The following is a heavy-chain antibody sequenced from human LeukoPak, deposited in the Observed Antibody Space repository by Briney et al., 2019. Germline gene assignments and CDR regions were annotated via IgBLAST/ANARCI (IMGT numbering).Heavy chain of an antibody. V-gene: IGHV3-21*06. D-gene: IGHD2/OR15-2a*01. Sequence: TGGSLRLSCAASGFTFRSYTMNWVRQAPGKGLQWVSSITSGSDYIYYADSVRGRFTISRDNAKNSLYLQMNSLSPEDTAMYYCVRDSSFSSNWGQGTLVTVSS. J-gene: IGHJ4*02. CDR3: VRDSSFSSN. CDR2: ITSGSDYI. CDR1: GFTFRSYT.